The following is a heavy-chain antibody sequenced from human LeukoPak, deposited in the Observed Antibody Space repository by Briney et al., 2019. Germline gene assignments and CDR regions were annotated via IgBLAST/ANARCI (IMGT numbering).Heavy chain of an antibody. J-gene: IGHJ6*02. D-gene: IGHD3-3*01. V-gene: IGHV3-30*18. Sequence: GSLRLSCAASGFTFSSYGMHGVRQAPGKGLEWVAVISYDGSNKYYADSVKGRFTISRDNSKNTLYLQMNSLRAEDTAVYYCAKDAYDFWSGYLYYYYGMDVWGQGTTVTVSS. CDR2: ISYDGSNK. CDR3: AKDAYDFWSGYLYYYYGMDV. CDR1: GFTFSSYG.